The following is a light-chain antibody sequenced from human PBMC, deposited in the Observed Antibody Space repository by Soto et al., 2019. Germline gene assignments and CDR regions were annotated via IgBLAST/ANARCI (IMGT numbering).Light chain of an antibody. CDR2: DAY. V-gene: IGKV3-11*01. J-gene: IGKJ4*01. CDR1: QSFRGL. Sequence: EVVLTQSPVTLSLSPGERATLSCRASQSFRGLLAWYQQKPGQAPRLLIYDAYNRATGIPPRFSGSGSGTEFTLTISSLQSEDFAVYYCQQYSDWPLTFGGGTKVDIK. CDR3: QQYSDWPLT.